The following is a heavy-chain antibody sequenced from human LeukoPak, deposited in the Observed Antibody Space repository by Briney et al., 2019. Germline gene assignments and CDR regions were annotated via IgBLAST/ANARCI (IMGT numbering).Heavy chain of an antibody. CDR2: IYYTGSS. Sequence: SETLSLTCTVSGGSVSDYYWSWIRQSPGKGLEWIGYIYYTGSSSYNPSLRSRVTISADTSKNQFSLKLSSVTAADTAVYYCARQLSLTMVRGVRGWFDPWGQGTLVTVSS. J-gene: IGHJ5*02. CDR1: GGSVSDYY. V-gene: IGHV4-59*08. D-gene: IGHD3-10*01. CDR3: ARQLSLTMVRGVRGWFDP.